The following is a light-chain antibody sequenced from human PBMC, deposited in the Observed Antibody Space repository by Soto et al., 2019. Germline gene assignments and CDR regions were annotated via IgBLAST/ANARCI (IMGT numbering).Light chain of an antibody. V-gene: IGKV3-11*01. Sequence: EVVLTQSAATLSLSPGERATLSCRASQSISNYLAWYQQKPGQAPRLLIYAASIRATGIPARFSGSGSGTDFTLTISSLEPEDFAVYFCQQRSNWPTFGQGTRLEI. CDR2: AAS. CDR3: QQRSNWPT. J-gene: IGKJ5*01. CDR1: QSISNY.